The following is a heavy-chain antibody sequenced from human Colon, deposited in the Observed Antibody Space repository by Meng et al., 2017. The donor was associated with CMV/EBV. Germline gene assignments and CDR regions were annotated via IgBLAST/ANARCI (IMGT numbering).Heavy chain of an antibody. V-gene: IGHV3-15*01. CDR2: IKSKIDGETT. CDR3: VANTLY. CDR1: GFTFSNAW. Sequence: ESLKISCAASGFTFSNAWMSWVRQAPGKGLEWVGRIKSKIDGETTDYSPPVKGRFTISRDDSTNTLYLQMNSLKTDDTAVYFCVANTLYWGQGTLVTVSS. J-gene: IGHJ4*02.